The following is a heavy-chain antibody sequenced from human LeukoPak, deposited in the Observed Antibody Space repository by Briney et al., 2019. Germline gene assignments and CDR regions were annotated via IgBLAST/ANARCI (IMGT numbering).Heavy chain of an antibody. V-gene: IGHV3-23*01. CDR1: GFTFSSYA. Sequence: GGSLRLSCAASGFTFSSYAMSWVRQAPGKGLEWDSAISGSGGSTYYADSVKGRITISRDNAKNSLYLQMNSLRAEDTAVYYCASDMIVVVIGAFDIWGQGTMVTVSS. CDR2: ISGSGGST. D-gene: IGHD3-22*01. J-gene: IGHJ3*02. CDR3: ASDMIVVVIGAFDI.